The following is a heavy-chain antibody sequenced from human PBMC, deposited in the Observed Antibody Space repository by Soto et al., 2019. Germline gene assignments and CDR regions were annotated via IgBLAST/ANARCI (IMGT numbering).Heavy chain of an antibody. J-gene: IGHJ6*02. V-gene: IGHV1-18*01. CDR1: GYTXXXXX. CDR2: ISAXXGNT. D-gene: IGHD2-15*01. CDR3: ARDLQYCSGGSCSHYYYYGMDV. Sequence: GASVKVSCKASGYTXXXXXISWVRQAPGQWLEWMGWISAXXGNTNYAQKLQGRVTMTTDTSTSTAYMELRSLRSDDTAVYYCARDLQYCSGGSCSHYYYYGMDVWGQGTTVTVSS.